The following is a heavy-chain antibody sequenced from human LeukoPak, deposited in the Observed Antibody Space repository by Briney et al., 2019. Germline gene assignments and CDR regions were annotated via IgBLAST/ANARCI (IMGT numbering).Heavy chain of an antibody. CDR2: ISGSGGST. Sequence: GGSLRLSCAASGFTVSSYYMNWVRQAPGKGLAWVSDISGSGGSTHYADYVKGRFTISRDNSKNTLYLQMNSLRAEDTAVYYCAESTLIVVASVFDYWGQGTLVTVSS. V-gene: IGHV3-23*01. J-gene: IGHJ4*02. D-gene: IGHD3-22*01. CDR1: GFTVSSYY. CDR3: AESTLIVVASVFDY.